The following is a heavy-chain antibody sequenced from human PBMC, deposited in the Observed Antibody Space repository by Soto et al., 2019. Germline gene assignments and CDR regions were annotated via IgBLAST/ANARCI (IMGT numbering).Heavy chain of an antibody. J-gene: IGHJ5*02. CDR1: GFTFSSYW. V-gene: IGHV3-74*01. CDR2: IMSDGSIT. Sequence: EVQLVESGGGLVQPGGSLRLSCTASGFTFSSYWMHWVRQAPGQGLVWVSRIMSDGSITAYADSVKGRFASSRDNARNTLYLQMNSLRAEDTAVYYCVRSDWFDPWGQGTLVTVSS. CDR3: VRSDWFDP.